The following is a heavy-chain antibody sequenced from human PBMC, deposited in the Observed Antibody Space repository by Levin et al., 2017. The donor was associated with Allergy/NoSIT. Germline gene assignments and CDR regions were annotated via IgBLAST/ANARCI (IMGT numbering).Heavy chain of an antibody. Sequence: SCAASGFTVSSNYMSWVRQAPGKGLEWVSVIYSGGSTYYADSVKGRFTISRDNSKNTLYLQMNSLRAEDTAVYYCARDFVGYCSGGSCPDDAFDIWGQGTMVTVSS. CDR1: GFTVSSNY. CDR2: IYSGGST. D-gene: IGHD2-15*01. CDR3: ARDFVGYCSGGSCPDDAFDI. J-gene: IGHJ3*02. V-gene: IGHV3-53*01.